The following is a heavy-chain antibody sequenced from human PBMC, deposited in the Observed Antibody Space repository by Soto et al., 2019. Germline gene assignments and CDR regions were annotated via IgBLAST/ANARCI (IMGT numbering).Heavy chain of an antibody. D-gene: IGHD4-17*01. CDR3: VRDNRGDYDS. CDR1: GFTFSNYW. CDR2: INPGGTST. J-gene: IGHJ4*02. V-gene: IGHV3-74*01. Sequence: PGGSLRLSCADSGFTFSNYWMHWVRQTQGKGLVWVSRINPGGTSTAYADSVEGRFTISRDNAKNTLYLQMNSLRAEDTAVYYCVRDNRGDYDSWGQGTLVTVSS.